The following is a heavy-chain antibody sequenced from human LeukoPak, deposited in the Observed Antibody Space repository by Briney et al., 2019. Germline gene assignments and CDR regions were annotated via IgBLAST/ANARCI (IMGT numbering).Heavy chain of an antibody. J-gene: IGHJ4*02. D-gene: IGHD3-22*01. Sequence: PSETLSLTCTVSGGSISSSSYYWGWIRQPPGKGLEWIGSIYYSGSTYYNPSLKSRVTISVDTSKNQFSLKLSSVTAADTAVYYCARLAIVVSYYVDYWGQGTLVTVSS. CDR1: GGSISSSSYY. CDR3: ARLAIVVSYYVDY. V-gene: IGHV4-39*01. CDR2: IYYSGST.